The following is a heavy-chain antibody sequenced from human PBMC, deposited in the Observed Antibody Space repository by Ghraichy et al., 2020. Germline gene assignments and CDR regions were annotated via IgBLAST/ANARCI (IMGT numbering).Heavy chain of an antibody. V-gene: IGHV4-59*01. D-gene: IGHD5-18*01. Sequence: SETLSLTCTVSGGSISSYYWSWIRQPPGKGLEWIGYIYYSGSTNYNPSLKSRVTISVDTSKNQFSLKLSSVTAADTAVYYCARDPGGYSYGKQYYYYYGMDVWGQGTTVTVSS. CDR2: IYYSGST. CDR3: ARDPGGYSYGKQYYYYYGMDV. CDR1: GGSISSYY. J-gene: IGHJ6*02.